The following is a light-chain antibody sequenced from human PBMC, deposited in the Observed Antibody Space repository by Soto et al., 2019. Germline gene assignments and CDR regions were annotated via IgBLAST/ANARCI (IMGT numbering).Light chain of an antibody. J-gene: IGKJ2*01. V-gene: IGKV3-20*01. Sequence: EVVLTQSPGTLSLSPGQRATLSCRASQSFSSNYLGWYQQKPGQAPRLLMYAASRRASGVPDRFSGSGSGTDVTLTISRLEPEDFGVYYCHQYDTPPYTVGQGTKLEI. CDR2: AAS. CDR1: QSFSSNY. CDR3: HQYDTPPYT.